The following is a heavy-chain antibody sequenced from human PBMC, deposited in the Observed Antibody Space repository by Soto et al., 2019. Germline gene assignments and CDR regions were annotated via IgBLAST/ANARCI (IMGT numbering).Heavy chain of an antibody. D-gene: IGHD2-15*01. J-gene: IGHJ4*02. CDR3: TRSLGYCSGGSCFPFDS. CDR2: IRTDGSEI. Sequence: EVQLVESGGGLVQPGGSLRLSCVASGFTFTNYWMTWVRQAPGKGLEWLANIRTDGSEIYYVDSVKGRFIISRDNAKNSLYLEMHSLRGEDTAIYYCTRSLGYCSGGSCFPFDSWGQGTLVTVSS. CDR1: GFTFTNYW. V-gene: IGHV3-7*01.